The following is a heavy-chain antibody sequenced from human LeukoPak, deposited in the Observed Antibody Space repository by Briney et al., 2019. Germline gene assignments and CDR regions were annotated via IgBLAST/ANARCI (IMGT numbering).Heavy chain of an antibody. CDR1: GFTFNNFA. CDR3: AKGEGGSSSWYNFYDYGIDV. Sequence: GGSLRLSCAASGFTFNNFAMHWVRQAPGKGLEWVAVISIDGAKTYSADSVKGRFTISRDNSKKTLYLKMNTVRAEDTAVYYCAKGEGGSSSWYNFYDYGIDVWGKGTTVTVSS. CDR2: ISIDGAKT. J-gene: IGHJ6*04. V-gene: IGHV3-30*18. D-gene: IGHD2-2*01.